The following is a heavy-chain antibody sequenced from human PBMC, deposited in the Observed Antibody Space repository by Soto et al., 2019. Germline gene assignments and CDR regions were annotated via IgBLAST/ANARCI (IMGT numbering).Heavy chain of an antibody. V-gene: IGHV1-2*02. CDR1: GYTFTGYY. Sequence: ASVTVSCKASGYTFTGYYMHWVRQAPGQGLEWMGWINPNSGGTNYAQKFQGRVTMTRDTSTSTAYMELSRLRSDDTAVYYCARDQSDYYGSGSYHWFDPWGQGTLDTVSS. CDR3: ARDQSDYYGSGSYHWFDP. J-gene: IGHJ5*02. CDR2: INPNSGGT. D-gene: IGHD3-10*01.